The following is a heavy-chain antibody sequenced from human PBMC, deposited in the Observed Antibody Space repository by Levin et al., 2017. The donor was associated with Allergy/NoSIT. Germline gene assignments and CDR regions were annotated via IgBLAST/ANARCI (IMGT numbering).Heavy chain of an antibody. CDR3: ARGGSSGWLSYWYFDL. CDR2: IYSGGST. V-gene: IGHV3-53*01. Sequence: GGSLRLSCAASGFTVSSNYMSWVRQAPGKGLEWVSVIYSGGSTYYADSVKGRFTISRDNSKNTLYLQMNSLRAEDTAVYYCARGGSSGWLSYWYFDLWGRGTLVTVSS. J-gene: IGHJ2*01. D-gene: IGHD6-19*01. CDR1: GFTVSSNY.